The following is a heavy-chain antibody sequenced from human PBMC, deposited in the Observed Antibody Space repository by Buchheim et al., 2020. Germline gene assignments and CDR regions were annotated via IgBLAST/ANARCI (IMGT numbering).Heavy chain of an antibody. D-gene: IGHD2-21*02. CDR2: IYPSDSDT. V-gene: IGHV5-51*01. CDR1: GYSFTNSW. Sequence: EVQLVQSGAEVKKSGESLKISCKASGYSFTNSWIGWVRQMPGKGLEWMGVIYPSDSDTRYSPSFQGQVTISADKSITTAYPQWSSLKASDTAMYYCASLISWYCGGDCSEDYWGQGTL. J-gene: IGHJ4*02. CDR3: ASLISWYCGGDCSEDY.